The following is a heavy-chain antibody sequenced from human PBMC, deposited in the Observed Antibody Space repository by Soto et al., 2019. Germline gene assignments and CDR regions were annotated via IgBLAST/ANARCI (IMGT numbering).Heavy chain of an antibody. CDR2: ISSSGGST. CDR3: TRVKLLGFGVDPRTNERASDY. CDR1: GFTFSDHT. Sequence: PGGSLRLSCAASGFTFSDHTMTWVRQAPGKGLEGVSAISSSGGSTYYADSVKGRFTISRDDSKNSLYLQVNSLKTEDTAVYYCTRVKLLGFGVDPRTNERASDYWGQGTLVTVSS. J-gene: IGHJ4*02. D-gene: IGHD3-10*01. V-gene: IGHV3-23*01.